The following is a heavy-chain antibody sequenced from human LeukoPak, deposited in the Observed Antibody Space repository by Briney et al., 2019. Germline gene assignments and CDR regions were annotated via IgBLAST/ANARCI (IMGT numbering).Heavy chain of an antibody. CDR3: ARDYCSSTSCYPNWFDP. CDR2: IYTSGST. J-gene: IGHJ5*02. D-gene: IGHD2-2*01. CDR1: GGSISSGSYY. Sequence: PSQTLSLACTVSGGSISSGSYYWSWIRQPAGKGLEWIGRIYTSGSTNYNPSLKSRVTISVDTSKTQFSLKLSSVTAADTAVYYCARDYCSSTSCYPNWFDPWGQGTLVTVSS. V-gene: IGHV4-61*02.